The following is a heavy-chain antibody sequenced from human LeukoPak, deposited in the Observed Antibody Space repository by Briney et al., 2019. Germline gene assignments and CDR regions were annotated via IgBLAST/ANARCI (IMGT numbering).Heavy chain of an antibody. Sequence: SETLSLTCTVSGYSISSGYYWGWIRPPPGKGLEWIGSIYHSGSTYYNPSLKSRVTISVDTSKNQFSLKLSSVTAADTAVYYCARFSGSLDYWGQGTLVTVSS. D-gene: IGHD3-10*01. CDR2: IYHSGST. J-gene: IGHJ4*02. V-gene: IGHV4-38-2*02. CDR3: ARFSGSLDY. CDR1: GYSISSGYY.